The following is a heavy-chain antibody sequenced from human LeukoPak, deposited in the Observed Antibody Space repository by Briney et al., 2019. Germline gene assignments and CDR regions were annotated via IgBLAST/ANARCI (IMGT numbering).Heavy chain of an antibody. Sequence: ASVKVSCKASGYTFTVYYMHWVRQAPGQGLEWMGWINPNSGGTNYAQKFQGRVTMTRDTSISTAYMELSRLRSDDTAVYYCARENSSGWYGGPWFDPWGQGTLVTVSS. CDR1: GYTFTVYY. CDR3: ARENSSGWYGGPWFDP. CDR2: INPNSGGT. V-gene: IGHV1-2*02. D-gene: IGHD6-19*01. J-gene: IGHJ5*02.